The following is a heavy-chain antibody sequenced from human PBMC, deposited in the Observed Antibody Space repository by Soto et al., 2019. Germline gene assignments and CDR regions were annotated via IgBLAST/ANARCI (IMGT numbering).Heavy chain of an antibody. D-gene: IGHD6-13*01. J-gene: IGHJ4*02. CDR3: ARGRYSSSWFYFDY. CDR2: IYHTGST. Sequence: QVQLQESGPRLVKPSETLSLTCTVSGGSITSYFWNWIRQPPGKGLEWIGYIYHTGSTNYNPSFTSRISTSADTSKNQFSLTVSSVTAADTAVYYCARGRYSSSWFYFDYWGQGILVTVSS. CDR1: GGSITSYF. V-gene: IGHV4-59*01.